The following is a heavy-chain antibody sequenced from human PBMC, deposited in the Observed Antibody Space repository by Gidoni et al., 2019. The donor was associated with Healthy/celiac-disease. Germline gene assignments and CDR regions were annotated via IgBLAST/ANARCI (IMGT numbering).Heavy chain of an antibody. Sequence: EVQLLESGGGLVQLGGSLRLFCAASGFTFSSYAMSWVRQAPGKGLEWVSVISGSGGSTYSADSVEGRFTISRDNSKNTLYLQMNSLRAEDTAVYYCANLWFGGEPFDYWGQGTLVTVSS. J-gene: IGHJ4*02. D-gene: IGHD3-10*01. V-gene: IGHV3-23*01. CDR1: GFTFSSYA. CDR2: ISGSGGST. CDR3: ANLWFGGEPFDY.